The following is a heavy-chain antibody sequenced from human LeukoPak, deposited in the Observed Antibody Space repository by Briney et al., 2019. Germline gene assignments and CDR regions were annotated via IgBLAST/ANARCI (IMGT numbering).Heavy chain of an antibody. D-gene: IGHD1-14*01. J-gene: IGHJ4*02. Sequence: GGSLRLSCAASGFTFSNFWMNWVRQAPGKGLEWVANIKQDGSEKYYVDSVKGRFTISRDNAKSSLYLQMNSLRVEDTAVYYCARGILTPRGYWGQGTLVTVSS. CDR2: IKQDGSEK. V-gene: IGHV3-7*01. CDR3: ARGILTPRGY. CDR1: GFTFSNFW.